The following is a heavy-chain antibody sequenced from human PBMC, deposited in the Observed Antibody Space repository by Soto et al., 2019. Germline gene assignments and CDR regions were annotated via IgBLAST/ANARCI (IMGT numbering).Heavy chain of an antibody. CDR2: ISYDGSNK. CDR3: AKDIVVVVAATGGDAFDI. J-gene: IGHJ3*02. Sequence: QVQLVESGGGVVQPGRSLRLSCEASGFTFSSYGMHWVRQAPGKGLEWVAVISYDGSNKYYADSVKGRFTISRDNSKNTLYLQMTRLRAGDTAVYYCAKDIVVVVAATGGDAFDIWGQGTMVTVSS. CDR1: GFTFSSYG. V-gene: IGHV3-30*18. D-gene: IGHD2-15*01.